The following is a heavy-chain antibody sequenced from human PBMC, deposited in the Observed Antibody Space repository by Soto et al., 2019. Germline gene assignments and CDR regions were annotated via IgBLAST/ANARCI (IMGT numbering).Heavy chain of an antibody. Sequence: QVHLQESGPGLVKPSETLSLTCTVSGGSISSYYWSWIRQPPGKGLEWIGYIYYSGSTDYNSALTSRVTISLDTSKNQFSLKLSSVTAADTAVYYGARGGWYTDYWGQGTLVTVSS. CDR2: IYYSGST. J-gene: IGHJ4*02. CDR1: GGSISSYY. D-gene: IGHD6-19*01. V-gene: IGHV4-59*01. CDR3: ARGGWYTDY.